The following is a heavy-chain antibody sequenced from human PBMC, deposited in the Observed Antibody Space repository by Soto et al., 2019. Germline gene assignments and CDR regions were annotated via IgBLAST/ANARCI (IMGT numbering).Heavy chain of an antibody. CDR3: AARGYSYGTMVEY. CDR2: IYHIGST. V-gene: IGHV4-38-2*01. D-gene: IGHD5-18*01. Sequence: PSETLSLTCAVSGYSISSGYYWGWIRPPPGKGLEWIGSIYHIGSTYYNPSLKSRVTISLDTSKNQFSLKLSSVTAADTAVYYCAARGYSYGTMVEYWGKGTLVNASA. J-gene: IGHJ4*02. CDR1: GYSISSGYY.